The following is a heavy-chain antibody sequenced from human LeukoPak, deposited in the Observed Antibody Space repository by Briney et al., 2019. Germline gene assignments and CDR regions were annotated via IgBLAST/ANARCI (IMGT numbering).Heavy chain of an antibody. D-gene: IGHD2-15*01. J-gene: IGHJ5*02. V-gene: IGHV2-5*01. CDR2: IFYNDNK. Sequence: SGPTLVKPTQTLTLTCTLSGFSLSTSGEGVGWIRQPPGEALEWLALIFYNDNKYYSPSLESRLAITWDTSKNRVVLTVTDVDPVDTATYYCAHSAYSGGPTPFDPWGQGTLVTVSS. CDR3: AHSAYSGGPTPFDP. CDR1: GFSLSTSGEG.